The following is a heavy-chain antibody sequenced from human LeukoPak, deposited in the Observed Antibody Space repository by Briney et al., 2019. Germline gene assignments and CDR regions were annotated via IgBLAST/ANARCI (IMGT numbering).Heavy chain of an antibody. J-gene: IGHJ3*02. CDR2: ISSSSSYI. Sequence: GGSLRLSCAASGFTFSSYAMSWVRQAPGKGLEWVSSISSSSSYIYYADSVKGRFTISRDNAKNSLYLQMNSLRAEDTAVYYCARDYYYDSSGYAAFDIWGQGTMVTVSS. V-gene: IGHV3-21*01. D-gene: IGHD3-22*01. CDR1: GFTFSSYA. CDR3: ARDYYYDSSGYAAFDI.